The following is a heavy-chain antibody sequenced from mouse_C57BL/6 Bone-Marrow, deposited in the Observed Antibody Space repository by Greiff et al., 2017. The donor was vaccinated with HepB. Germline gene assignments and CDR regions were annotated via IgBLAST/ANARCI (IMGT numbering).Heavy chain of an antibody. Sequence: EVKLMESGGGLVQSGRSLRLSCATSGFTFSDFYMEWVRQAPGKGLEWIAASRNKANDYTKEYSATVKGRFIVSRDTSKSILYLQMNALRAEDTDIYYCGRDYMGYAMDYWGQGTSVTVSS. CDR3: GRDYMGYAMDY. CDR1: GFTFSDFY. CDR2: SRNKANDYTK. J-gene: IGHJ4*01. V-gene: IGHV7-1*01.